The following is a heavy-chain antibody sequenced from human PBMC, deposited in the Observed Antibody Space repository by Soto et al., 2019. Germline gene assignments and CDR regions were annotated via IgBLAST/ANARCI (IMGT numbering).Heavy chain of an antibody. V-gene: IGHV3-23*01. CDR2: ISGSGGST. Sequence: PGGSLRLSCAASGFTFSSYAMSWVRQAPGKGLEWVSAISGSGGSTYYADSVKGRFTISRDNSKNTLYLQMNSLRAEDTAVYYCAKGARITMIVVVPTRPDAFDIWGQGTMVTVS. D-gene: IGHD3-22*01. CDR1: GFTFSSYA. J-gene: IGHJ3*02. CDR3: AKGARITMIVVVPTRPDAFDI.